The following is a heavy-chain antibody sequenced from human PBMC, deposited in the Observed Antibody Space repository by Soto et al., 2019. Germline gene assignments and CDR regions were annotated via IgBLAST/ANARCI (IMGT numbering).Heavy chain of an antibody. CDR3: ARLYYYGSGSWSYYFDY. Sequence: SETLSLTCTVSGGSISSSSYYWGWIRQPPGKGLEWIGSIYYSGSTYYNPSLKSRVTISVDTSKNQFSLKLSSVTAADTAVYYCARLYYYGSGSWSYYFDYWGQGTLVTVSS. CDR2: IYYSGST. D-gene: IGHD3-10*01. J-gene: IGHJ4*02. CDR1: GGSISSSSYY. V-gene: IGHV4-39*01.